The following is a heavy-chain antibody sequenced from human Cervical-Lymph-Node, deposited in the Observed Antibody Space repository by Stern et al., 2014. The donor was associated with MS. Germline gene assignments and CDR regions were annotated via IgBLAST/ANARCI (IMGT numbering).Heavy chain of an antibody. CDR3: AGRGTPFSPSSIYDY. D-gene: IGHD2/OR15-2a*01. CDR1: GFTFSSFA. V-gene: IGHV3-30-3*01. Sequence: VQLLESGGGVVQPGRSLRLSCATSGFTFSSFAMHWVRQAPGRGLEWLAVVSFNGITTHYADSVKGRFTISRDNSNNTSFLQMNSLRPEDTGVYFCAGRGTPFSPSSIYDYWGHGTLVTVSP. CDR2: VSFNGITT. J-gene: IGHJ4*01.